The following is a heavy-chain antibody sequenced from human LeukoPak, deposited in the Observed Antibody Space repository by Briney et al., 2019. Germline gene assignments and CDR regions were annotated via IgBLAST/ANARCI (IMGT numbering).Heavy chain of an antibody. CDR1: GGTFSSYA. D-gene: IGHD3-10*01. J-gene: IGHJ4*02. V-gene: IGHV1-69*13. Sequence: SVTVSCKASGGTFSSYAISWVRQAPGQGLEWMGGIIPIFGTANYAQKFQGRVTITADESTSTAYMELSSLRSEDTAVYYCAREVRGVTGYFDYWGQGTLVTVSS. CDR3: AREVRGVTGYFDY. CDR2: IIPIFGTA.